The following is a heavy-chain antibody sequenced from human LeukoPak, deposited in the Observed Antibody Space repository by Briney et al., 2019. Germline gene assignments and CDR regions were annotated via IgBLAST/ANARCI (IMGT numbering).Heavy chain of an antibody. CDR1: GFTFDDYA. J-gene: IGHJ4*02. Sequence: PGGSLRLSCAASGFTFDDYAMHWVRQAPGKGLEWVSGISWNSGSIGYADSVKGRFTISRDNAKNSLYLQMTSLRAEDMALYYCAKARSHYDFWSGYPYFDYWGQGTLVTVSS. D-gene: IGHD3-3*01. CDR3: AKARSHYDFWSGYPYFDY. CDR2: ISWNSGSI. V-gene: IGHV3-9*03.